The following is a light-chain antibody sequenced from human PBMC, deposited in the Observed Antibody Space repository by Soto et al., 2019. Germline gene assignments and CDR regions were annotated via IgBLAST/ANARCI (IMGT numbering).Light chain of an antibody. CDR3: QQYNNWLWT. J-gene: IGKJ1*01. CDR2: GAS. V-gene: IGKV3-15*01. Sequence: VVMTQAPATLSVSPGERATLSCRASQSVNSNLAWYQQKPGQAPRLLIHGASTRATGIPARFSGSGFGTEFILTISSLQSEDFAIYYCQQYNNWLWTFGQGTKVEIK. CDR1: QSVNSN.